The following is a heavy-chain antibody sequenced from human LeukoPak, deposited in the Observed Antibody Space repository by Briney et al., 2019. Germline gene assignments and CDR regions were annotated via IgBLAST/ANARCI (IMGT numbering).Heavy chain of an antibody. D-gene: IGHD3-22*01. J-gene: IGHJ3*02. CDR2: IDSSGRS. CDR1: GGSISSGGYY. CDR3: ARQGDSYARSGYGAFDI. V-gene: IGHV4-39*01. Sequence: PSETLSLTCIVSGGSISSGGYYWGWVRQSPGTGLEWIGSIDSSGRSHYNNRVTISPDTSKNQFSLNLRSVTAADTAVYYCARQGDSYARSGYGAFDIWGQGTMVTVSS.